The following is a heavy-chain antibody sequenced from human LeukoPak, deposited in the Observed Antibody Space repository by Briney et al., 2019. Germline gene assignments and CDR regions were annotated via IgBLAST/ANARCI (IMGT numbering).Heavy chain of an antibody. D-gene: IGHD3-10*01. Sequence: GGSLRLSCAASGFTFSSYGMHWVRQAPGKGLEWVAVIWYDGSNKYYADSVKGRFTISRDNSKNTLYLQMNSLRAEDTAVYYCARDIGPAGMEGFDYWGQGTLVTVSS. CDR1: GFTFSSYG. CDR3: ARDIGPAGMEGFDY. J-gene: IGHJ4*02. CDR2: IWYDGSNK. V-gene: IGHV3-33*01.